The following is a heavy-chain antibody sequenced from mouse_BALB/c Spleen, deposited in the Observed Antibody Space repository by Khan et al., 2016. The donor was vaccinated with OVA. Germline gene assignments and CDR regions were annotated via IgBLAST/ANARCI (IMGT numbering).Heavy chain of an antibody. CDR1: GFNIKDYY. CDR3: ARSGYFAWFGY. V-gene: IGHV14-1*02. Sequence: VQLQQSGAEVVRPGALVKLSCKASGFNIKDYYIHWVKQRPEQGLEWIGWIDPENGHSIYDPKLQGKANITAATSPNTAYLHLSSLTSEDTAVYYCARSGYFAWFGYWGQGTLVTVSA. CDR2: IDPENGHS. J-gene: IGHJ3*01.